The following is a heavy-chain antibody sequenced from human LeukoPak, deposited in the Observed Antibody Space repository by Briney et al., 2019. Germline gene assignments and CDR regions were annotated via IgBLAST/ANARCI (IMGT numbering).Heavy chain of an antibody. CDR3: ARQYSGYYLYFDY. Sequence: GASVKVSCQASGYTFTDYYMHWGRQAPGQRLEWMGWINPKSGGAKFAQKFQGRVTLTRDTSISTAYVELSSLRSDDTAVYYCARQYSGYYLYFDYWGQGSLVTVSS. CDR2: INPKSGGA. J-gene: IGHJ4*02. V-gene: IGHV1-2*02. D-gene: IGHD1-26*01. CDR1: GYTFTDYY.